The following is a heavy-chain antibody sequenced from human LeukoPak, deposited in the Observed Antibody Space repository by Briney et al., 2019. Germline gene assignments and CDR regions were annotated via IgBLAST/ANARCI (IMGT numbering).Heavy chain of an antibody. CDR1: GFSFPYG. CDR2: ITNSGENT. Sequence: PGGSLRLSCEASGFSFPYGMSWVRQAPGKGLEWVSGITNSGENTYYADSVKGRFTISRDNSKNTLFLEMNSLRVEDTAVYYCTTHPAYYYDNANDWGQGTLVIVSS. D-gene: IGHD3-22*01. J-gene: IGHJ4*02. V-gene: IGHV3-23*01. CDR3: TTHPAYYYDNAND.